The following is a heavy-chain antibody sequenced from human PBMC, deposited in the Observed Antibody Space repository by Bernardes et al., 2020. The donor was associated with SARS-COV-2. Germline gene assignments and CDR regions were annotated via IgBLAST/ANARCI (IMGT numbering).Heavy chain of an antibody. CDR2: INPNSGGT. CDR1: GYTFTGYY. Sequence: ASVKVSCKASGYTFTGYYMHWVRQAPGQGLEWMGWINPNSGGTNYAQKFQGRVTMTRDTSISTAYMELSRLRSDDTAVYYCAGVGVGAIRNYYYYGMDVWGKGTTVTVSS. D-gene: IGHD1-26*01. J-gene: IGHJ6*04. CDR3: AGVGVGAIRNYYYYGMDV. V-gene: IGHV1-2*02.